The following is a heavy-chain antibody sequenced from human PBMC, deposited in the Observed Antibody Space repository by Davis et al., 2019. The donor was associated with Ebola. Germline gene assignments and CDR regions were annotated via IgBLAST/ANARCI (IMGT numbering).Heavy chain of an antibody. V-gene: IGHV4-34*01. CDR3: FLAVAGFDY. CDR2: INYSGDT. CDR1: GGSLSGYY. D-gene: IGHD6-19*01. Sequence: MPSETLSLTCAVYGGSLSGYYWSWIRQPPGKGLEWIGEINYSGDTNYNPSLKSRVTISVDTSKNQFSLKLSSVTAADTAVYYCFLAVAGFDYWGQGTLVTVSS. J-gene: IGHJ4*02.